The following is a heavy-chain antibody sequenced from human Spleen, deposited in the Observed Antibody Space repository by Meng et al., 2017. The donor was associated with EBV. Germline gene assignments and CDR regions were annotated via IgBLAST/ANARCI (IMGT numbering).Heavy chain of an antibody. Sequence: EVQLVESGVGLVQPXGSVRLSCAASGFTLKSGWMHWVRQVPGKGLVWVSRINNDGSSTNYADFVKGRFTISRDNAKNTLYLQMNSLRAEDTGVYYCVRGRVAIGDPWGQGTLVTVSS. D-gene: IGHD2-15*01. CDR2: INNDGSST. CDR3: VRGRVAIGDP. J-gene: IGHJ5*02. CDR1: GFTLKSGW. V-gene: IGHV3-74*01.